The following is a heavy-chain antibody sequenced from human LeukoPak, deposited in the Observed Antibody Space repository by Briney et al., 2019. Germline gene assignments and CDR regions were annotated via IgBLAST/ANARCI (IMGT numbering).Heavy chain of an antibody. CDR1: GGSISSHY. D-gene: IGHD2-2*01. CDR3: ARHCSSTSCYGDAFDI. CDR2: IYYSGST. Sequence: SSETLSLTCTVSGGSISSHYWSWIRQPPGKGLEWIGYIYYSGSTNYNPSLKSRVTISVDTSKNQFSLKLSSVTAADTAVYYCARHCSSTSCYGDAFDIWGQETMVTVSS. J-gene: IGHJ3*02. V-gene: IGHV4-59*11.